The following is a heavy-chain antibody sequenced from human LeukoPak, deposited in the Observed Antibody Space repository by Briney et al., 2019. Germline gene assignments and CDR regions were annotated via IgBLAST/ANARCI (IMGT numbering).Heavy chain of an antibody. CDR2: IYYSGST. Sequence: SETLSLTCAVSGGSISSGGYSWSWIRQPPGKGLEWIGYIYYSGSTNYNPSLKSRVTISVDTSKNQFSLKLSSVTAADTAVYYCARSIRFGVVTPNPFDYWGQGTLVTVSS. V-gene: IGHV4-61*08. J-gene: IGHJ4*02. CDR3: ARSIRFGVVTPNPFDY. D-gene: IGHD3-3*01. CDR1: GGSISSGGYS.